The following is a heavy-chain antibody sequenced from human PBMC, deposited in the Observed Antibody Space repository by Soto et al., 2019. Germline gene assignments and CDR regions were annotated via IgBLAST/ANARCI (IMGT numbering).Heavy chain of an antibody. CDR3: PHRGRSRHFDY. Sequence: QITLKESGPTLVKPTQTLTLTCTFSGFSLSTFGVAVGWIRQPPGKALEWLALIYWDDDKHYSASLKSRLTVTKDTPHNQAVITMTNMDPVDTATYFCPHRGRSRHFDYWRQGTLVTVSS. CDR1: GFSLSTFGVA. CDR2: IYWDDDK. D-gene: IGHD2-15*01. V-gene: IGHV2-5*02. J-gene: IGHJ4*02.